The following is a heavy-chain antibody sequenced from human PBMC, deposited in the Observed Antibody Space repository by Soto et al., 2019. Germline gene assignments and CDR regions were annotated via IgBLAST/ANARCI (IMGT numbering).Heavy chain of an antibody. CDR1: GGSISSYY. Sequence: SETLSLTCTVSGGSISSYYWSWIRQPPGKGLEWIGYIYYSGSTNYNPSLKSRVTISVGTSKNQFSLKLSSVTAADTAVYYCAREAPPGSSGWYAGLDYWGQGTLVTVSS. D-gene: IGHD6-19*01. V-gene: IGHV4-59*01. J-gene: IGHJ4*02. CDR2: IYYSGST. CDR3: AREAPPGSSGWYAGLDY.